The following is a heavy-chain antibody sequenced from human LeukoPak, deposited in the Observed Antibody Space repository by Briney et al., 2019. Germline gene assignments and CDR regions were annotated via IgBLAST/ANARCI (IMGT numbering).Heavy chain of an antibody. J-gene: IGHJ4*02. Sequence: ASVKVSCKASGGTFSSYAISWVRQAPGPGLEWMGWISAYNGNANYAQSLRDRVTMTTDTSTSTAYMELRSLTSDDTGVYYCARTQGSYQYWGQGTLVTVSS. D-gene: IGHD3-16*02. V-gene: IGHV1-18*01. CDR3: ARTQGSYQY. CDR2: ISAYNGNA. CDR1: GGTFSSYA.